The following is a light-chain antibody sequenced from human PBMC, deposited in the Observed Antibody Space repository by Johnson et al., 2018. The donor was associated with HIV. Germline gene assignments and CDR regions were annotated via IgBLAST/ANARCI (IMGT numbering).Light chain of an antibody. Sequence: QSVLTQPPSVSAAPGQKVTISCSGSSSNIGNNYVSWYQQLPGTAPKLLIYENNKRPSGIPDRFSGSKSGTSATLGITGLQTGDEADYYCGTWDSSLMASVFGTGSKVTVL. CDR3: GTWDSSLMASV. V-gene: IGLV1-51*02. J-gene: IGLJ1*01. CDR1: SSNIGNNY. CDR2: ENN.